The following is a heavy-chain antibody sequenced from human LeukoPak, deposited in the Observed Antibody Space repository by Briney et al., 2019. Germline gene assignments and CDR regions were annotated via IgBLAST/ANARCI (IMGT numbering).Heavy chain of an antibody. CDR1: GYIFTSYY. CDR2: ISPSGGSA. J-gene: IGHJ4*02. V-gene: IGHV1-46*01. Sequence: ASVKVSCKASGYIFTSYYMHWVRQAPGQGLEWMGIISPSGGSATYAQKFQGRVTMTRDTSTSTAYMELRSLRSDDTAVYYCARDRGVGARGDYWGQGTPVTVSS. CDR3: ARDRGVGARGDY. D-gene: IGHD1-26*01.